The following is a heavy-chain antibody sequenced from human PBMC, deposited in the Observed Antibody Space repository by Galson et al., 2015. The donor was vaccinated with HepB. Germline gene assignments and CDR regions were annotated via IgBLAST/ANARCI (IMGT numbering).Heavy chain of an antibody. CDR2: IKQDGSEK. Sequence: SLRLSCAASGFTFSSYWMSWVRQAPGKGLEWVANIKQDGSEKYYVDSVKGRFTISRDNAKNSLYLQMNSLRAEDTAVYYCARVLYYYDSRSGYFDYWGQGTLVTVSS. CDR3: ARVLYYYDSRSGYFDY. D-gene: IGHD3-22*01. CDR1: GFTFSSYW. V-gene: IGHV3-7*03. J-gene: IGHJ4*02.